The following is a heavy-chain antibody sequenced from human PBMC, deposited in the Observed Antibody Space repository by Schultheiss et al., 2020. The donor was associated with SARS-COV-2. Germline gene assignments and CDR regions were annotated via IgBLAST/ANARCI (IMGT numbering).Heavy chain of an antibody. CDR3: ARIKLGYTYGCIDY. Sequence: SETLSLTCAVSGYSISSGYYWGWIRQPPGKGLEWIGSIYHSGSTYYNPSLKSRVTISVDTSKNQFSLKLSSVTAADTAVYYCARIKLGYTYGCIDYWGQGTLVTVSS. J-gene: IGHJ4*02. CDR1: GYSISSGYY. V-gene: IGHV4-38-2*01. D-gene: IGHD5-18*01. CDR2: IYHSGST.